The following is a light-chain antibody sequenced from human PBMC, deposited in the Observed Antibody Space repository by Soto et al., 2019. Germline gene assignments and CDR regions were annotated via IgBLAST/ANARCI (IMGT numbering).Light chain of an antibody. CDR3: QIWDGTLQPVI. Sequence: SYELTQSPSVSVAPGQTATISCSGHDIGSQSVHWYQQRAGQAPVLVIYDVYDRPSGIPERFSGSISATTATLTISRVEVGDEADYYCQIWDGTLQPVIFGGGTKVTVL. CDR1: DIGSQS. CDR2: DVY. V-gene: IGLV3-21*02. J-gene: IGLJ2*01.